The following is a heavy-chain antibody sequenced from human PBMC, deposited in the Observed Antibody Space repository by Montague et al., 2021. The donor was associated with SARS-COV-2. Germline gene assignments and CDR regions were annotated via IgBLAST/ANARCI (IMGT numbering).Heavy chain of an antibody. CDR2: TYYRSKWYN. CDR3: ARGGWGAPGTGRLFDY. CDR1: GDSVSSSSAA. J-gene: IGHJ4*02. Sequence: CAISGDSVSSSSAAWNWIRQSPSRGLEWLGRTYYRSKWYNDYAVSVKSRITINPDTSKSQFSLQLNSVTPEDTAVYYCARGGWGAPGTGRLFDYWGQGTLVTVSS. D-gene: IGHD3-10*01. V-gene: IGHV6-1*01.